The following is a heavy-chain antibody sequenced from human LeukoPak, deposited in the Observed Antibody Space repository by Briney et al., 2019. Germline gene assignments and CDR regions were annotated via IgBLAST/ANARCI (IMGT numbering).Heavy chain of an antibody. CDR3: AREVKMRYYYYIDV. D-gene: IGHD5-24*01. CDR2: IYYSGST. Sequence: SETLSLTCTVSGGSISSSSYYWGWIRQPPGKGLEWIGSIYYSGSTYYNPSLKSRVTISVDTSKNQFSLKLSSVTAADTAVYYCAREVKMRYYYYIDVWGKGTTVTVSS. J-gene: IGHJ6*03. V-gene: IGHV4-39*07. CDR1: GGSISSSSYY.